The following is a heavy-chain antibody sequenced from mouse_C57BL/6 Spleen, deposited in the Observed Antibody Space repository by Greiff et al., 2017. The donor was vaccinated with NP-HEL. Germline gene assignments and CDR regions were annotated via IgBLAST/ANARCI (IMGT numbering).Heavy chain of an antibody. Sequence: VQLQQSGPGLVKPSQSLSLTCSVTGYSITSGYYWNWIRQFPGNKLEWMGYISYDGSNNYNPSLKNRISITRDTSKNQFFLKLNSLTTEDTASYYCARELLLTFAYWGQGTLVTVSA. CDR1: GYSITSGYY. V-gene: IGHV3-6*01. CDR2: ISYDGSN. D-gene: IGHD2-12*01. CDR3: ARELLLTFAY. J-gene: IGHJ3*01.